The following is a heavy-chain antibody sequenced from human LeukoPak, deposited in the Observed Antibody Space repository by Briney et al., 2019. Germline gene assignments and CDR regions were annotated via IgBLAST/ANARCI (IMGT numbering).Heavy chain of an antibody. CDR1: GFDFSRFV. J-gene: IGHJ4*02. Sequence: PGGSLRLSCAASGFDFSRFVIHWVRQAPGKGLEWVAVISPDGSQKEYSDSVKDRFTVSRDNSKNTVYLQMHSLSAEDSSRYYCARGNLYTAATIENYWGRGAQGTVSS. V-gene: IGHV3-30*03. CDR3: ARGNLYTAATIENY. CDR2: ISPDGSQK. D-gene: IGHD5-24*01.